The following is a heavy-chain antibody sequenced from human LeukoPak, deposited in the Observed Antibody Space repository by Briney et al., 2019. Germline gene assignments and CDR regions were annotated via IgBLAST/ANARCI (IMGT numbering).Heavy chain of an antibody. D-gene: IGHD6-13*01. J-gene: IGHJ4*02. Sequence: GGSLRLSCAASGFTFSSYSMNWVRQAPGKGLEWVSSISSTSSYIYYADSVAGRFTISRDNAKNSLYLQMNSLRAEDTAVYYCARDLRQQLVSGPNKQDYWGQGTLVTVSP. CDR3: ARDLRQQLVSGPNKQDY. CDR1: GFTFSSYS. CDR2: ISSTSSYI. V-gene: IGHV3-21*01.